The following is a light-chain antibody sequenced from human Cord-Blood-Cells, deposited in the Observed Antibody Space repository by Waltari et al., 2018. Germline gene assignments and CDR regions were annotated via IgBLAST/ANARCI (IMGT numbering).Light chain of an antibody. CDR3: QQSYSTPWT. Sequence: DIQMTQSPSYLSASVGARVTITCRASQSISSYLNWYQQKPGKAPKLLIYAASSLQSGVPSRFSGSGSGTDFTLTISSLQPEDFATYYCQQSYSTPWTFGQGTKVEIK. J-gene: IGKJ1*01. CDR2: AAS. CDR1: QSISSY. V-gene: IGKV1-39*01.